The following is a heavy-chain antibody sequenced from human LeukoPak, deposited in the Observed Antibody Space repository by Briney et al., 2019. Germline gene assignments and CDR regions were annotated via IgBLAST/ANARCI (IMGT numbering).Heavy chain of an antibody. CDR3: AKPSGSGVDY. D-gene: IGHD1-26*01. Sequence: GGSLRLSCAASGFTFSSYEMNWVRQAPGKGLEWVSYITSSGSTTHYADSVKGRFIITRDNFKNTLYLQMNSLRLEDMAVYYCAKPSGSGVDYWGRGTRVTVSS. CDR1: GFTFSSYE. V-gene: IGHV3-48*03. CDR2: ITSSGSTT. J-gene: IGHJ4*02.